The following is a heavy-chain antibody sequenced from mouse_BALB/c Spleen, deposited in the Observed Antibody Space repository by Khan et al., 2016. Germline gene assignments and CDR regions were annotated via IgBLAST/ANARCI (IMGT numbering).Heavy chain of an antibody. V-gene: IGHV1-87*01. J-gene: IGHJ2*01. Sequence: QVQLQQSGAELTRPGASVKLSCKTSGYTFTTYWIQWVRQRPGPGLEWIGAIYPGDDDTRNTQKFKGKATLTADKSSSTAYMQLSSSPSEDPPVYYWARSGSKYYFDYWGPGATLTVSS. D-gene: IGHD2-5*01. CDR3: ARSGSKYYFDY. CDR1: GYTFTTYW. CDR2: IYPGDDDT.